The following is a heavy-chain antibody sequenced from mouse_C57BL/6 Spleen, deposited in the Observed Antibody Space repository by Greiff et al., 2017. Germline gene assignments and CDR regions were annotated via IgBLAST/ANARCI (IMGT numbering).Heavy chain of an antibody. CDR1: GYTFTSYW. CDR2: IDPSDSYT. D-gene: IGHD1-1*01. Sequence: QVQLQQPGAELVKPGASVKLSCKASGYTFTSYWMPWVKQRPGQGLEWIGEIDPSDSYTNYNQKFKGKATLTVDKSSSTAYMQRSSLTSEDSAVYYCARSRSSSAWFAYWGQGTLVTVSA. J-gene: IGHJ3*01. CDR3: ARSRSSSAWFAY. V-gene: IGHV1-50*01.